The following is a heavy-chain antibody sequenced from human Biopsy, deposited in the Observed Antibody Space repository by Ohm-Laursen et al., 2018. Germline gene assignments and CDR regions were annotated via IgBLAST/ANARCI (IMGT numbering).Heavy chain of an antibody. CDR1: GDSINSSY. Sequence: TLSLTCTVSGDSINSSYWSWIRQAPGKGLEWIGFISNSGNTNYNPSLKSRVTISADTSKNQFSLKLGSVTIADTAVFYCARRGSGGRSFDYWGRGSLVTVSS. D-gene: IGHD2-15*01. V-gene: IGHV4-59*08. CDR3: ARRGSGGRSFDY. J-gene: IGHJ4*02. CDR2: ISNSGNT.